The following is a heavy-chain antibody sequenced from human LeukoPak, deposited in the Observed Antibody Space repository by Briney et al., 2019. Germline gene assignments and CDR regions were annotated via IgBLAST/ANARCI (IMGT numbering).Heavy chain of an antibody. CDR2: IYYSGST. D-gene: IGHD2-15*01. CDR1: GGAISSDY. Sequence: SETLSLTCTVSGGAISSDYWSWIRQSPGKGLEWIGYIYYSGSTNYNASLTNRVTISVDTYKNQFSLKLSSVTAADTAVYYCAREVGYCSGGSCYSYFDYWGRGTLVTVSS. CDR3: AREVGYCSGGSCYSYFDY. J-gene: IGHJ4*02. V-gene: IGHV4-59*01.